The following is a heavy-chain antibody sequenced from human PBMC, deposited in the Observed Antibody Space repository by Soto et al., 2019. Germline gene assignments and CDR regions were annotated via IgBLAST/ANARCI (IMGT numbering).Heavy chain of an antibody. J-gene: IGHJ6*02. Sequence: QVQLVQSGAEVKKPGASVKVSCKASGYTFSSFGINWVRQAPGQGLEWMGWLSAYNGNTKYAQQLQGRVTTTTDTSTSTAYTELRSLRSDDTAVYYCARVGGMVFGGGLYGMDVWGQGTTVTVSS. CDR3: ARVGGMVFGGGLYGMDV. CDR1: GYTFSSFG. CDR2: LSAYNGNT. V-gene: IGHV1-18*01. D-gene: IGHD3-10*02.